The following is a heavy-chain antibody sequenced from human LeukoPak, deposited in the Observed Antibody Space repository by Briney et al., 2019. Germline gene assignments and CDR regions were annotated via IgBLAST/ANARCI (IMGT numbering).Heavy chain of an antibody. Sequence: ASVKVSCKASGYTFTSYGISWVRQAPGQGLEWMGWISAYNGNTNYAQKLQGRVTMTTDTSTSTAYMELRSLRSDDTAVYYCARYDLWSGYFNPSRSTYYFDYWGQGTLATVSS. J-gene: IGHJ4*02. CDR2: ISAYNGNT. D-gene: IGHD3-3*01. V-gene: IGHV1-18*01. CDR1: GYTFTSYG. CDR3: ARYDLWSGYFNPSRSTYYFDY.